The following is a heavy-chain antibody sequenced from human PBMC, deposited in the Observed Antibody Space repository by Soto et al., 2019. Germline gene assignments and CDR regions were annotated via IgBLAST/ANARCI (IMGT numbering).Heavy chain of an antibody. CDR1: GFTFSSYS. J-gene: IGHJ4*02. Sequence: GGSLRLSCAASGFTFSSYSMNWVRQAPGKGLEWVSSISSSSSYIYYADSVKGRFTISRDNAKNSLYLQMNSLRAEDTAVYYCARDEVQLWGIDYWGQGTLVTVSS. CDR2: ISSSSSYI. D-gene: IGHD5-18*01. V-gene: IGHV3-21*01. CDR3: ARDEVQLWGIDY.